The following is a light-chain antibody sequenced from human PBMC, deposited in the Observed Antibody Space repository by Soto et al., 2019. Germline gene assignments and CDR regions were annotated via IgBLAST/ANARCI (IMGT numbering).Light chain of an antibody. CDR2: DAS. Sequence: EIVLTQSPAILSMSPGERATLSCRASQSVSSYFAWYQQKPGQAPRLLIHDASNRATGVPARFSGSGSGTDFTFTISSLEPEDFAVYYCQQRRYWPVTFGQGTKV. CDR1: QSVSSY. V-gene: IGKV3-11*01. CDR3: QQRRYWPVT. J-gene: IGKJ1*01.